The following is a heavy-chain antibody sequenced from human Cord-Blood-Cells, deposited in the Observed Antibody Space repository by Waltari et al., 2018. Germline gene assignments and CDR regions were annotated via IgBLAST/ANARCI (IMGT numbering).Heavy chain of an antibody. V-gene: IGHV4-39*07. D-gene: IGHD3-9*01. J-gene: IGHJ4*02. Sequence: QLQLQESAPGLVKPSETLSPTGTVPGGSIRSSSNHWGWIRQPPGEGLEWIGSIYYSGSTYYNPSLKSRVTISVDTSKNQFSLQLSSVTAADTAVYYCARHMGYDILTGYYDYWGQGTLVTVSS. CDR3: ARHMGYDILTGYYDY. CDR2: IYYSGST. CDR1: GGSIRSSSNH.